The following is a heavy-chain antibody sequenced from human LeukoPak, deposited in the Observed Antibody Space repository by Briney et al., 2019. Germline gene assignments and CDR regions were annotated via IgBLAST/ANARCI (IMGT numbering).Heavy chain of an antibody. Sequence: GGSLRLSCAASGFTFSSYWMHWVRQAPGKGLEWVSVIYPGGSTYYAGSVQGRFTVSRDNSKNTLYLQMNSLRDEDTAMYYCARTTVATNFKDAFDIWGQGTVVTVSS. CDR2: IYPGGST. CDR3: ARTTVATNFKDAFDI. D-gene: IGHD4-17*01. J-gene: IGHJ3*02. V-gene: IGHV3-53*01. CDR1: GFTFSSYW.